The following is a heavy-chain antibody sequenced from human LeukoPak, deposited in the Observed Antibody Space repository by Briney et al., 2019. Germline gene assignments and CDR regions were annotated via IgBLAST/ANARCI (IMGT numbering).Heavy chain of an antibody. CDR1: GFTFSSYA. CDR3: VKETVTAYYYGMDV. Sequence: GGSLRLSCSASGFTFSSYAIHWVRQAPGKGLEYVSAISSNGGSTYYADSVKGRFTISRDNSKYTLYLQMSSLRAEDTAVYYCVKETVTAYYYGMDVWGQGTTVTVSS. V-gene: IGHV3-64D*09. J-gene: IGHJ6*02. D-gene: IGHD4-11*01. CDR2: ISSNGGST.